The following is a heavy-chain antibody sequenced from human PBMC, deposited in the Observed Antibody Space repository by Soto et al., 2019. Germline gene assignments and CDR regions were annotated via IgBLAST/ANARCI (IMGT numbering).Heavy chain of an antibody. J-gene: IGHJ1*01. CDR3: AREPRLLSY. V-gene: IGHV3-23*01. D-gene: IGHD3-3*01. Sequence: GGSLRLSCEVSGFTFENYAMNWVRRAPGKGLEWVSSISNIGGQTYYADSVKGRFTISRDMSKKTVHLQISSLRVEDTAVYYCAREPRLLSYWGQGTLVTVSS. CDR1: GFTFENYA. CDR2: ISNIGGQT.